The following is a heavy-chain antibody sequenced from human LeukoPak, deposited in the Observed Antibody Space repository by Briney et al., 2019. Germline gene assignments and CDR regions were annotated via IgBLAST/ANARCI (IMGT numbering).Heavy chain of an antibody. CDR3: ARGEGDTVLMEGYYFDY. CDR2: INHSGST. J-gene: IGHJ4*02. D-gene: IGHD2-8*01. Sequence: SETLSLTCAVYGVSLSGYYWSWIRQHPGKGLEWIGEINHSGSTNYNPSLKSRVTISVDTSKNQFSLKLSSVTAADTAVYYCARGEGDTVLMEGYYFDYWGQGTLVTVSS. CDR1: GVSLSGYY. V-gene: IGHV4-34*01.